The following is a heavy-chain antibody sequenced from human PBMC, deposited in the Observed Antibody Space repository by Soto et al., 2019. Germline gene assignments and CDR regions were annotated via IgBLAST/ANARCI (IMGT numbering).Heavy chain of an antibody. CDR2: ISTSAGNT. CDR3: AKSGSHSYFDY. J-gene: IGHJ4*02. Sequence: GGSLRLSCAASEFTFSSYAMTWVRLAPGKGLEWVSSISTSAGNTYYADSVKGRFTISRDNSKNTLYLQMNSLRADDTAIYYCAKSGSHSYFDYWGQGTLVTVSS. D-gene: IGHD1-26*01. CDR1: EFTFSSYA. V-gene: IGHV3-23*01.